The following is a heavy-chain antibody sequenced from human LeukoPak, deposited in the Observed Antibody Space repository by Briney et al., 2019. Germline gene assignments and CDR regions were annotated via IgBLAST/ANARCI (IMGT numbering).Heavy chain of an antibody. D-gene: IGHD2-21*02. Sequence: SETLSLTCAVYGGSFSGSYWSWIRQPPGEGLEWIGEINDSENTNYNPSLKSRVTISVDTSKNQFSLRLSSVTAADTAVYYCARDPCGGDCYSAFDYWGQGTLVTVSS. V-gene: IGHV4-34*01. CDR3: ARDPCGGDCYSAFDY. CDR1: GGSFSGSY. CDR2: INDSENT. J-gene: IGHJ4*02.